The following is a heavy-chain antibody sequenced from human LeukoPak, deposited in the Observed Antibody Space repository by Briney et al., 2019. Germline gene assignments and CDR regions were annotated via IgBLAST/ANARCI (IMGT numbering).Heavy chain of an antibody. CDR3: ASDLTGRTDN. Sequence: GGSLRLSCAASGFIFSSYWMHWVRHAPGKGLVWVSRINTEGTYTTYADSVKGRFTISRDNAKNTLYLQMNSLRADDTAVYYCASDLTGRTDNWGQGTLVTVSS. J-gene: IGHJ4*02. D-gene: IGHD1-26*01. CDR2: INTEGTYT. CDR1: GFIFSSYW. V-gene: IGHV3-74*01.